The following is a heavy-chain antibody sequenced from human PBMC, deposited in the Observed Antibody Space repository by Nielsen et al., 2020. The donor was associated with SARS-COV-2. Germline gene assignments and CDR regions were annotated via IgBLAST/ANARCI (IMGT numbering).Heavy chain of an antibody. D-gene: IGHD4-11*01. CDR1: GFIVSSKY. CDR3: ASPPHSNYYYYYYMDV. J-gene: IGHJ6*03. CDR2: ISGSGGST. V-gene: IGHV3-23*01. Sequence: GESLKISCAASGFIVSSKYMNWVRQAPGKGLEWVSAISGSGGSTYYADSVKGRFTISRDNSKNTLYLQMNSLRAEDTAVYYCASPPHSNYYYYYYMDVWGKGTTVTVSS.